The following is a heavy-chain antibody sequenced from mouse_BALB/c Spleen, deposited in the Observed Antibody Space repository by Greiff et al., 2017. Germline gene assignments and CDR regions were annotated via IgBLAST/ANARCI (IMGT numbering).Heavy chain of an antibody. CDR2: IWAGGST. D-gene: IGHD2-4*01. V-gene: IGHV2-9*02. J-gene: IGHJ3*01. CDR1: GFSLTSYG. CDR3: ARDLDYLAY. Sequence: VMLVESGPGLVAPSQSLSITCTVSGFSLTSYGVHWVRQPPGKGLEWLGVIWAGGSTNYNSALMSRLSISKDNSKSQVFLKMNSLQTDDTAMYYCARDLDYLAYWGQGTLVTVSA.